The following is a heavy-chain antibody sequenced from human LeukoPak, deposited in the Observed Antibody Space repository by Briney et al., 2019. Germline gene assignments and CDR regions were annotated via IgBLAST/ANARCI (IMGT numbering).Heavy chain of an antibody. CDR3: AKTVVPPDYYMDV. CDR2: ISSSGSTI. J-gene: IGHJ6*03. V-gene: IGHV3-48*03. D-gene: IGHD2-2*01. Sequence: GGSLRLSCAASGFTFSSYEMNWVRQAPGKGLEWVSYISSSGSTIYYADSVKGRFTISRDNSKNTLYLQMNSLRAEDTAVYYCAKTVVPPDYYMDVWGKGTTVTISS. CDR1: GFTFSSYE.